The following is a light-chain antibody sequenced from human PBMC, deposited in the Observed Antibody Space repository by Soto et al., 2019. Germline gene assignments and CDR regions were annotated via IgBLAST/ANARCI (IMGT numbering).Light chain of an antibody. CDR2: DAS. J-gene: IGKJ2*01. Sequence: EIVLTHSPATLSLSPGERATLSCRASLSVGSSLAWHQQKPGQAPRLLIYDASNRPTGIPARFSGSGSGTDFTLTISSLEPEDVAVYYCQHGRTFGQGTKLEIK. CDR3: QHGRT. CDR1: LSVGSS. V-gene: IGKV3-11*01.